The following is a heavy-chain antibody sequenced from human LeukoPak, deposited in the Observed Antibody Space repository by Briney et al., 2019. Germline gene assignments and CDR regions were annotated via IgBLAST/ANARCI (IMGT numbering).Heavy chain of an antibody. Sequence: SETLSLTCAVYGGSFSGYYWSWIRQPPGKGLEWIGEINHSGSTNYNPSLKSRVTISVDTSKNQFSLKLSSVTAADTAVYYCARCISGIAARSDYWGQGTLVTVSS. D-gene: IGHD6-13*01. V-gene: IGHV4-34*01. J-gene: IGHJ4*02. CDR1: GGSFSGYY. CDR3: ARCISGIAARSDY. CDR2: INHSGST.